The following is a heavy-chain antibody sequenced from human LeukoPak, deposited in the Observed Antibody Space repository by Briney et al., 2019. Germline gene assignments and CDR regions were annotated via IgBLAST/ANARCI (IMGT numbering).Heavy chain of an antibody. CDR1: GFTFSSYA. V-gene: IGHV3-23*01. D-gene: IGHD6-13*01. CDR2: ISGSGGST. J-gene: IGHJ4*02. CDR3: ASYPTGGIAAA. Sequence: GGSLRLSCAASGFTFSSYAMSWVRQAPGKGLEWVSAISGSGGSTYYADSVKGRFTISRDNSKNTLYLQMNSLRAEDTAVYYCASYPTGGIAAAWGQGTLVTVSS.